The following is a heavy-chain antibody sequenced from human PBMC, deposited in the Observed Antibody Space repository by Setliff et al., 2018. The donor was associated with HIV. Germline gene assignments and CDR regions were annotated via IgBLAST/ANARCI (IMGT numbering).Heavy chain of an antibody. V-gene: IGHV4-61*09. J-gene: IGHJ4*02. D-gene: IGHD3-16*01. CDR1: VTPLLVTLPP. Sequence: SETLSPPALSLVTPLLVTLPPGAGSGCPPGGGLEWIGHVYSAGNTNYNPSLKSRVTMSVDTSKNQLSLEVSSVTATDTAVYYCARQNRGGRTVMTRGAFDSWGQGTRVTVSS. CDR2: VYSAGNT. CDR3: ARQNRGGRTVMTRGAFDS.